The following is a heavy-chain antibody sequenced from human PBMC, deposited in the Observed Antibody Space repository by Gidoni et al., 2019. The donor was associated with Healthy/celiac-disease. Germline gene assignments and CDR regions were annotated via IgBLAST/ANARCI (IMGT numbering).Heavy chain of an antibody. CDR3: ARDLEDIVATQAKGMDV. D-gene: IGHD5-12*01. J-gene: IGHJ6*02. CDR2: IYHSGST. CDR1: GYSLSRWYY. Sequence: VQLQESGPGLVMPSETPSLTCAVSGYSLSRWYYWGWIRQPPGQGLEWIGSIYHSGSTYYNPSLKSRVTISVDTSKNQFSLKLSSVTAADTAVYYCARDLEDIVATQAKGMDVWGQGTTVTVSS. V-gene: IGHV4-38-2*02.